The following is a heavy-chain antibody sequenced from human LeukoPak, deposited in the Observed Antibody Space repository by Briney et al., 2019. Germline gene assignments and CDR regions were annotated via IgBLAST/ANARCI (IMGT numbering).Heavy chain of an antibody. CDR1: GYTFTSYG. J-gene: IGHJ4*02. CDR3: ARHMVRGVIITSEIDY. D-gene: IGHD3-10*01. CDR2: ISAYNGNT. V-gene: IGHV1-18*04. Sequence: GASVKVSCKASGYTFTSYGISWVRQAPGQGLEWMGWISAYNGNTSYAQKLQGRVTMTTDTSTSTAYMELRSLRSDDTAVYYCARHMVRGVIITSEIDYWGQGTLVTVSS.